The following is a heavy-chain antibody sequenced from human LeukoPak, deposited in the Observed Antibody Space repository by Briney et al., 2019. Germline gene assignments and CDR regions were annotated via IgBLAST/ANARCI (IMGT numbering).Heavy chain of an antibody. CDR2: IKSKTDGGTT. CDR1: GFTFSNAW. Sequence: KSGGSLRLSCAASGFTFSNAWMSWVRRAPGKGLEWVGRIKSKTDGGTTDYAAPVKGRFTISRDDSKNTLYLQMNSLKTEDTAVYYCTTDPQQLALYYFDYWGQGTLVTVSS. J-gene: IGHJ4*02. V-gene: IGHV3-15*01. CDR3: TTDPQQLALYYFDY. D-gene: IGHD6-13*01.